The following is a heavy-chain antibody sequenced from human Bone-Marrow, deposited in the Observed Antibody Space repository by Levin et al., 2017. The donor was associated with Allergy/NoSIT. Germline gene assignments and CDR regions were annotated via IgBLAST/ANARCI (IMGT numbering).Heavy chain of an antibody. Sequence: PGGSLRLSCAASGFSISNYWMHWVRQAPGKGLVWVSLITGEGTTTVYADSVRGRFTISIDNAKNTVYLQMNSLRAEDTALYYCARDGMATIPFDYWGHGTLVTVSS. J-gene: IGHJ4*01. CDR2: ITGEGTTT. CDR1: GFSISNYW. V-gene: IGHV3-74*01. CDR3: ARDGMATIPFDY. D-gene: IGHD5-24*01.